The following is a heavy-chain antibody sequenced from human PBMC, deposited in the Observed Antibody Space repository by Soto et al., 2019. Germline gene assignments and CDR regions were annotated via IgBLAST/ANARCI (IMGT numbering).Heavy chain of an antibody. CDR2: ISYDGSNK. CDR1: GFTFSSYG. D-gene: IGHD1-26*01. Sequence: VQLVESGGGVVQPGRSLRLSCAASGFTFSSYGMHWVRQAPGKGLEWVAVISYDGSNKYYADSVKGRFTISRDNSKNTLYLQMNSLRAEDTAVYYCAKVRAVGAIDYWGQGTLVTVSS. CDR3: AKVRAVGAIDY. J-gene: IGHJ4*02. V-gene: IGHV3-30*18.